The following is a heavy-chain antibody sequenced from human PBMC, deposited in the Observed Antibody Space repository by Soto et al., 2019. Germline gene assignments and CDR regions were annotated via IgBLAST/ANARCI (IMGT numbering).Heavy chain of an antibody. V-gene: IGHV3-66*01. CDR1: GITVSNND. CDR3: ARDSTGNRWFDY. CDR2: LYTGGST. J-gene: IGHJ5*01. Sequence: EVQLVESGGGLVQPGGSLRLSCAASGITVSNNDMSWVRQAPGKGLEWVSRLYTGGSTYYADSVKGRFTISRDNPTNTVYLQMNSMRADDPAVYYCARDSTGNRWFDYWGQGTLVTVSS.